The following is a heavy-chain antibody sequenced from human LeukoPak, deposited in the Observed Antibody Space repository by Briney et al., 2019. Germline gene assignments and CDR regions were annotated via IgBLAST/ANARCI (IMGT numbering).Heavy chain of an antibody. J-gene: IGHJ6*03. CDR3: AKGPPYGDQYYYYYYYMDV. CDR2: ISGSGGST. CDR1: GFTFSSYG. D-gene: IGHD4-17*01. V-gene: IGHV3-23*01. Sequence: GGTLRLSCAASGFTFSSYGMSWVRQAPGKELEWVSAISGSGGSTYYADSVKGRFTISRDKSKNTLYLQMNSLRAEDTAVYYCAKGPPYGDQYYYYYYYMDVWGKGTTVTVSS.